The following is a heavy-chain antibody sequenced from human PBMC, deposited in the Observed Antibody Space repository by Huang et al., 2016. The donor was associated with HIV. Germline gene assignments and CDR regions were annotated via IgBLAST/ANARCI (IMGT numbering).Heavy chain of an antibody. Sequence: EVQLVQSGAEVKKPGESLKISCTGSGYSSSIYWIAWVRQMPGKGLEWMGIIYPCEAKSTYSPSFEGHVSISVDKSINTVYLHWSSLKASDTAIYYCAKGRRAFDVWGQGTWVTVSS. J-gene: IGHJ3*01. V-gene: IGHV5-51*03. CDR1: GYSSSIYW. CDR3: AKGRRAFDV. CDR2: IYPCEAKS.